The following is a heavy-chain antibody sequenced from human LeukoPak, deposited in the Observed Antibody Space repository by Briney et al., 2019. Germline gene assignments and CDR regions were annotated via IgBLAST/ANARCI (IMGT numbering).Heavy chain of an antibody. V-gene: IGHV3-43*02. CDR3: AKGGDSSGWNWYFDL. CDR1: GFTFSSHG. Sequence: GGSLRLSCAASGFTFSSHGMNWVRQAPGKGLEWVSLISWDGGSTYYADSVKGRFTISRDNSKNSLYLQMNSLRTEDTALYYCAKGGDSSGWNWYFDLWGRGTLVTVSS. J-gene: IGHJ2*01. D-gene: IGHD6-19*01. CDR2: ISWDGGST.